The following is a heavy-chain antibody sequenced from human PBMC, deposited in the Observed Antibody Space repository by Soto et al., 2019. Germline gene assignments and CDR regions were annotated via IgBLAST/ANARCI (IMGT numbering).Heavy chain of an antibody. Sequence: SATLSLTCTVSGGSIGSGDYYWSWVRQHPGKGLEWIGYRSYSGSTYYNPSLKSRVTIVVDTSRNQFSLRLSSVTAADTAVYYCAREGGLAYCGGDCLYNWFDPWGQGTLVTVS. CDR2: RSYSGST. CDR1: GGSIGSGDYY. D-gene: IGHD2-21*02. J-gene: IGHJ5*02. V-gene: IGHV4-31*03. CDR3: AREGGLAYCGGDCLYNWFDP.